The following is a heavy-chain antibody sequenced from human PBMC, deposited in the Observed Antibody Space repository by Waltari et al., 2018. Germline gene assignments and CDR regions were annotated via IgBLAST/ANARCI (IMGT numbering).Heavy chain of an antibody. CDR1: GFTFTNYG. Sequence: QIQLVQSGGEVKKPGASVKVSCKASGFTFTNYGFPWVPQAPGQGLEWMGGINTYNGDTNFAQKFQDRLTMTTDTSTSTAHMELRSLRSDDTAVYYCARSLRCYYDSSGYCLFDYWGQGTLVTVSS. CDR2: INTYNGDT. CDR3: ARSLRCYYDSSGYCLFDY. J-gene: IGHJ4*02. D-gene: IGHD3-22*01. V-gene: IGHV1-18*01.